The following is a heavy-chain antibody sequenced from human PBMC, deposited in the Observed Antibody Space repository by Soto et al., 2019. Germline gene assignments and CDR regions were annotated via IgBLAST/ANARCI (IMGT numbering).Heavy chain of an antibody. D-gene: IGHD6-6*01. CDR3: ARERPDGARLDP. CDR1: GGSISSGDYY. J-gene: IGHJ5*02. CDR2: IYYSGST. V-gene: IGHV4-30-4*01. Sequence: SETLSLTCTVSGGSISSGDYYWSWIRQPPGKGLEWIGYIYYSGSTYYSPSLKSRVTISVDTSKNQFSLKLSSVTAADTAVYYCARERPDGARLDPWVQGTLVTVSS.